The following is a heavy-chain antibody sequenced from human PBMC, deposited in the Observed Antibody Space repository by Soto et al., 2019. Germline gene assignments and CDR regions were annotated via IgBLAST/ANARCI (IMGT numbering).Heavy chain of an antibody. J-gene: IGHJ6*02. CDR3: ARDLWGYCGADCYPLDV. D-gene: IGHD2-21*02. CDR2: MNPNSGNT. CDR1: GYTFPSYD. V-gene: IGHV1-8*01. Sequence: ASVKVSCKASGYTFPSYDINWVRQATGQGLEWMGWMNPNSGNTGYAQKFQGRVTMTRNTSISTAYMELSSLRSEDTAVYYCARDLWGYCGADCYPLDVWGQGTTVTVSS.